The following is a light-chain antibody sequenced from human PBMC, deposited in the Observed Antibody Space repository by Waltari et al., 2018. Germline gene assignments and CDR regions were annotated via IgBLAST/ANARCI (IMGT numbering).Light chain of an antibody. V-gene: IGLV2-8*01. Sequence: QSALTQPPSASGSPGQSVTIACPGTHSAVGGSNFFSWYQQYPGKAPKLIIYEISKRPSGVPDRFSGSKSGNTASLTVSGLQPEDEAEYFCSSYAATHNLVFGGGTKLTV. CDR1: HSAVGGSNF. J-gene: IGLJ3*02. CDR2: EIS. CDR3: SSYAATHNLV.